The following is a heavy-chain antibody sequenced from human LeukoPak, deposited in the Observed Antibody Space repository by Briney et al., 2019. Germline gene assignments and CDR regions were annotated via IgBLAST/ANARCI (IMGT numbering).Heavy chain of an antibody. D-gene: IGHD5-18*01. J-gene: IGHJ3*02. CDR1: GFTFNTYA. CDR2: ISGSGGTT. Sequence: PGGSLRLSCAASGFTFNTYAMSWVRQAPGKGLEWVSSISGSGGTTFYADSVKGRFTTSRDNSKNTLYLQMNSLRAEDTALYFCAKGTQLWPPGAFDIWGQGTMVTVSS. V-gene: IGHV3-23*01. CDR3: AKGTQLWPPGAFDI.